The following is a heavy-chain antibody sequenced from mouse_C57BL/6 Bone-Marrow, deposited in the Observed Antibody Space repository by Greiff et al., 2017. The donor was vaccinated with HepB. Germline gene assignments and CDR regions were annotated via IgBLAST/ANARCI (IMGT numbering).Heavy chain of an antibody. V-gene: IGHV1-39*01. CDR1: GYSFTDYN. D-gene: IGHD1-1*01. CDR2: INPNYGTT. Sequence: VQLKESGPELVKPGASVKISCKASGYSFTDYNMNWVKQSNGKSLEWIGVINPNYGTTSYNQKFKGKATLTVDQSSSTAYMQLNSLTSEDSAVYYCARWDYYGSSGYDYFDYWGQGTTLTVSS. CDR3: ARWDYYGSSGYDYFDY. J-gene: IGHJ2*01.